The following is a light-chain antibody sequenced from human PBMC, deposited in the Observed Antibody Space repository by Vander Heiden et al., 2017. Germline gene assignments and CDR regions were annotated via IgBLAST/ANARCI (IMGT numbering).Light chain of an antibody. CDR1: QSLLYSDGKNY. CDR2: LGS. CDR3: MQALKTPLT. V-gene: IGKV2-28*01. Sequence: DIVMTQSPLSLPVTPGESAPISCRSSQSLLYSDGKNYLDWYLQKPGQSPQLLIYLGSYRASGVPDRFRGSGSGTYFTLNIRRVEPEDVGIYYCMQALKTPLTFGGETKVEIK. J-gene: IGKJ4*01.